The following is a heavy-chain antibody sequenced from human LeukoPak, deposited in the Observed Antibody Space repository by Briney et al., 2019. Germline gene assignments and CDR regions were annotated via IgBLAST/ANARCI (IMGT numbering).Heavy chain of an antibody. J-gene: IGHJ4*02. CDR3: ARAVRLGELSHDY. CDR2: IYYSGST. D-gene: IGHD3-16*02. Sequence: SETLSLTCTVSGGSISSSSYYWGWIRQPPGKGLEWIGSIYYSGSTYYNPSLKSRVTISVDTSKNQFSLKLSSVTAADTAVYYCARAVRLGELSHDYWGQGTLVTVSS. V-gene: IGHV4-39*07. CDR1: GGSISSSSYY.